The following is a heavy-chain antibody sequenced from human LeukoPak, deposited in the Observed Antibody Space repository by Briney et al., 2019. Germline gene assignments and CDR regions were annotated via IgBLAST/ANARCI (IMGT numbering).Heavy chain of an antibody. CDR1: GYTFTSYY. CDR3: ARHLHWNGEGNWFDP. CDR2: INPSGGST. J-gene: IGHJ5*02. V-gene: IGHV1-46*01. D-gene: IGHD1-1*01. Sequence: ASVKVSCKASGYTFTSYYMHWVRQAPGQGLEWMGIINPSGGSTSYAQKFQGRVTMTRDMSTSTVYMELRSLRSDDTAVYYYARHLHWNGEGNWFDPWGQGTLVTVSS.